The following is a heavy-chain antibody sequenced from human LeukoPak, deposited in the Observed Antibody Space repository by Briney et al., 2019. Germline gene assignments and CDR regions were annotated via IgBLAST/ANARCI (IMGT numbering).Heavy chain of an antibody. CDR2: ISGSGGST. CDR3: AKRPTYGDYFFDY. CDR1: GFTFSSYA. Sequence: GRSLRLSCAASGFTFSSYAMSWVRQAPGKGLEWVSAISGSGGSTDYADSVKGRFTISRDNSKDTLYLQMNSLRAEDTAVYYCAKRPTYGDYFFDYWGQGTLVTVSS. D-gene: IGHD4-17*01. J-gene: IGHJ4*02. V-gene: IGHV3-23*01.